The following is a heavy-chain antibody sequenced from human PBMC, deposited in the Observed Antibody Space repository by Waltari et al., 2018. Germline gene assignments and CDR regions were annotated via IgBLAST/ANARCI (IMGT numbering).Heavy chain of an antibody. J-gene: IGHJ3*01. D-gene: IGHD1-7*01. V-gene: IGHV3-74*01. CDR3: ASGNSHAFDL. CDR2: INSDGSGT. Sequence: EVQLVASGGGLVQPGGPLGVSCTAFGSTFSRYWPHRVRQVPGEGLGWVSRINSDGSGTSYADSAKGRFTISRDNAKNTLFLQMNSLRGEDTAVYYCASGNSHAFDLWGQGTMVTVSS. CDR1: GSTFSRYW.